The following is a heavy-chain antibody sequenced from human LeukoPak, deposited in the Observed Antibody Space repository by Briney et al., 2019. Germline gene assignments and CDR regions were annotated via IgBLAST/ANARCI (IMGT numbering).Heavy chain of an antibody. V-gene: IGHV3-30*02. J-gene: IGHJ4*02. CDR1: GFTFSSYG. Sequence: GGSLRLSCAASGFTFSSYGMHWVRQAPGKGLEWVAFIRYDGSNKYYADSVKGRFTISRDNSKNTLYLQMNSLRAEDTAVYYCAKDPDDFWSGYPNWGQGTLVTVSS. CDR3: AKDPDDFWSGYPN. D-gene: IGHD3-3*01. CDR2: IRYDGSNK.